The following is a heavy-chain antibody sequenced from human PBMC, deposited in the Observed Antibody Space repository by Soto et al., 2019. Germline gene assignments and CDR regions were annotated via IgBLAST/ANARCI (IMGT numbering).Heavy chain of an antibody. D-gene: IGHD3-10*01. CDR3: ARRMIDTGSHNVWWFDP. V-gene: IGHV4-59*08. CDR1: GRSISSYY. CDR2: IYYSGST. Sequence: SETLSLTCTVSGRSISSYYWSWIRQPPGKGLEWIGYIYYSGSTNYNPSLKSRVTISVDTSKNQFSLKLSSVTAADTAVYYCARRMIDTGSHNVWWFDPWGQGTLVTV. J-gene: IGHJ5*02.